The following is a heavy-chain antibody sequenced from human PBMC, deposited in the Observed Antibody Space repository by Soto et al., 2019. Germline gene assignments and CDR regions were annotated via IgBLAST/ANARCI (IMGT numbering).Heavy chain of an antibody. Sequence: SSETLSLTCAVYGGSFSRYYWSWIRQPPGKGLEWIGEINHSGSTNYNPSLKSRVTISVDTSKNQFSLKLSSVTAADTAVYYCARTSRFEYWGQGTLVTVS. V-gene: IGHV4-34*01. CDR3: ARTSRFEY. J-gene: IGHJ4*02. CDR2: INHSGST. CDR1: GGSFSRYY. D-gene: IGHD6-6*01.